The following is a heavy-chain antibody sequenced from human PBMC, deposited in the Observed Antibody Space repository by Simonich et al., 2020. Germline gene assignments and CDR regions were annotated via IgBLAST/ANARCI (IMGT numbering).Heavy chain of an antibody. CDR2: IYLSGST. CDR1: GGSISSSSYY. V-gene: IGHV4-39*01. CDR3: ARHAGFAFDI. J-gene: IGHJ3*02. Sequence: QLQLQESGPGLVKPSETLSLTCTVSGGSISSSSYYWGWIRQPPGKGLGWIGSIYLSGSTYNNPSLKSRVTISVDTSKNQFSLKLSSVTAADTAVYYCARHAGFAFDIWGQGTMVTVSS. D-gene: IGHD6-13*01.